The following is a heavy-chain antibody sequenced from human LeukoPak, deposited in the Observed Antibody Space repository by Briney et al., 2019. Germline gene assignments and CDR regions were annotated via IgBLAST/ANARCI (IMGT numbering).Heavy chain of an antibody. D-gene: IGHD3-10*01. V-gene: IGHV3-30*18. CDR1: GFTFSSYG. J-gene: IGHJ4*02. Sequence: GRSLRLSCAASGFTFSSYGMHWVRQAPGKGLERVAVISYDGSNKYYADSVKGRFTISRDNSKNTLYLQMNSLRAEDTAVYYCAKEGGDILKDYYGSGSPDYWGQGTLVTVSS. CDR2: ISYDGSNK. CDR3: AKEGGDILKDYYGSGSPDY.